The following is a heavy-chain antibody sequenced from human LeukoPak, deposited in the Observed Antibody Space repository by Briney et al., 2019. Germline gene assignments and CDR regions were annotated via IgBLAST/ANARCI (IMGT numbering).Heavy chain of an antibody. J-gene: IGHJ4*02. CDR2: IRSKAYGGTA. CDR1: GFTFGDYA. D-gene: IGHD2-15*01. V-gene: IGHV3-49*04. Sequence: GGSLRLSCTASGFTFGDYAMSWVRQAPGKGLECVGFIRSKAYGGTAEYAASVKGTFAITRDDSKSTAYLQMNSLKTEDTAVYYCTRASRYCTGGNCHRFFDYWGQGTLVTVSS. CDR3: TRASRYCTGGNCHRFFDY.